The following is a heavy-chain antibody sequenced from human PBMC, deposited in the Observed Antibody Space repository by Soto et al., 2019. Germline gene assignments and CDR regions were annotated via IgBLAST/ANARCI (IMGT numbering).Heavy chain of an antibody. Sequence: GGSLRLSCAASGLSFSTYAMHWVRQAPGKGLEWVAVISYDGSNKYYADSVKGRFTISRDNSKNTLYLQMNSLRAEDTAVYYCARDRTFDYWGQGTLVTVSS. V-gene: IGHV3-30-3*01. J-gene: IGHJ4*02. CDR1: GLSFSTYA. CDR3: ARDRTFDY. CDR2: ISYDGSNK.